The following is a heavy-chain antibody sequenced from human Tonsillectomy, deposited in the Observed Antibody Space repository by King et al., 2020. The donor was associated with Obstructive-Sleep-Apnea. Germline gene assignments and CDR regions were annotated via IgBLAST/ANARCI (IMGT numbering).Heavy chain of an antibody. Sequence: QLQESGPGLVKPSETLSLTCTVSRGSISSYYWSWIRQPPGKGLEWIGYIYYSGSTNYNPSLKSRVTISVDTSKNQFSLKLSSVTAADTAVYYCARDRAGVGGGFDPWGQGTLVTVSS. CDR1: RGSISSYY. CDR2: IYYSGST. CDR3: ARDRAGVGGGFDP. D-gene: IGHD3-3*01. J-gene: IGHJ5*02. V-gene: IGHV4-59*01.